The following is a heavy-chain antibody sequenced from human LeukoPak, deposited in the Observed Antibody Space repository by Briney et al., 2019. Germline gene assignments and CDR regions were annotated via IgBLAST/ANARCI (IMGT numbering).Heavy chain of an antibody. CDR3: ARHSGSSPHYFDY. Sequence: SETLSLTCTVPGGSISSYYWSWLRQPPGKGLEWLGFIYYSGSTHYKSSLKSRVTISVDTSKNQFSLRLSSVTAADTAVYYCARHSGSSPHYFDYWGQGTLVTVSS. D-gene: IGHD1-26*01. V-gene: IGHV4-59*08. CDR2: IYYSGST. J-gene: IGHJ4*02. CDR1: GGSISSYY.